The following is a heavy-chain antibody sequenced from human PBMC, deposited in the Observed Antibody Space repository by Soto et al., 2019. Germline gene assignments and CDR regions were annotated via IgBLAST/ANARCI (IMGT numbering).Heavy chain of an antibody. CDR3: ATSSASSTSDAFDI. CDR2: AYYSGST. Sequence: SETLSLTCTVFGGSVSSYYWTWIRQPPGKGLEWIGYAYYSGSTNYSPSLRSRVIMSVDTSKNQFSLKLNSVTAADTAVYYCATSSASSTSDAFDIWDRGTMVTVSS. D-gene: IGHD2-15*01. J-gene: IGHJ3*02. V-gene: IGHV4-59*02. CDR1: GGSVSSYY.